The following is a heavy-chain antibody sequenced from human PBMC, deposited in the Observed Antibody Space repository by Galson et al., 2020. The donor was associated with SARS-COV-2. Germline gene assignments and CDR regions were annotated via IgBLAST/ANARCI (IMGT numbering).Heavy chain of an antibody. J-gene: IGHJ6*03. V-gene: IGHV4-39*02. CDR3: ARDLGGYMDV. CDR1: GGSISSSSYY. Sequence: SETLSLTCTVSGGSISSSSYYWGWIRQPPGKGLEWIGSIYYSGSTYYNPSLKSRVTISVDTSKNQFSLKLSSVTAADTAVYYCARDLGGYMDVWGKGTTVTVSS. CDR2: IYYSGST. D-gene: IGHD2-15*01.